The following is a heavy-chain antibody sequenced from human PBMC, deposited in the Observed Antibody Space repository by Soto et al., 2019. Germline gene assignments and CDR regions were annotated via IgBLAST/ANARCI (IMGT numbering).Heavy chain of an antibody. V-gene: IGHV1-46*01. D-gene: IGHD4-4*01. CDR1: GYTFTTYF. CDR2: INPTGGST. J-gene: IGHJ6*02. CDR3: ARDLVRGNNGMDV. Sequence: QVELVQSGAEVKKPGASVKISCKASGYTFTTYFMHWVRQAPGQGLEWMGIINPTGGSTTYAEKFLCRVTMTRETSTTTVYMELTSLRSDVTAVYYCARDLVRGNNGMDVWGPGTTVTV.